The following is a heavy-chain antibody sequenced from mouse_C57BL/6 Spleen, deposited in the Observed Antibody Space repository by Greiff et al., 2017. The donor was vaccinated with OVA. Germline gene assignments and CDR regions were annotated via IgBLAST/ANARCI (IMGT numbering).Heavy chain of an antibody. J-gene: IGHJ3*01. CDR3: ARYYYGSSPGWFAY. D-gene: IGHD1-1*01. V-gene: IGHV1-52*01. Sequence: QVQLQQPGAELVRPGSSVKLSCKASGYTFTSYWMHWVKQRPIQGLEWIGNIDPSDSETHYNQKFKDKATLTVDKSSSTAYMQLSSLTSEDSAVYYCARYYYGSSPGWFAYWGQGTLVTVSA. CDR2: IDPSDSET. CDR1: GYTFTSYW.